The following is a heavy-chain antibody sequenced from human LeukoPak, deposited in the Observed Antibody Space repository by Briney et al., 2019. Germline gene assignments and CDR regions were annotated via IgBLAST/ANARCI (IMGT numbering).Heavy chain of an antibody. V-gene: IGHV1-69*05. CDR2: IIPIFGTA. CDR1: GYTFTSYG. Sequence: ASVKVSCKASGYTFTSYGISWVRQAPGQGLEWMGGIIPIFGTANYAQKFQGRVTITTDESTSTAYMELSSLRSEDTAVYYCALPYIAAQDHYYYYYMDVWGKGTTVTVSS. J-gene: IGHJ6*03. D-gene: IGHD6-6*01. CDR3: ALPYIAAQDHYYYYYMDV.